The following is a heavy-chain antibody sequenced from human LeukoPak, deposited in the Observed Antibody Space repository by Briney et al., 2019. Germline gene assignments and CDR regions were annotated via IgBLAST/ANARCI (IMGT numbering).Heavy chain of an antibody. CDR3: ARHARKRLTSNWDF. D-gene: IGHD2-21*02. Sequence: SETLSLTCTVSGGSISGFYWSWIRQPPGKGLEWIGYIHYSGSTNYNPSLKSRVIISLDKSKNQFSLRLSSVTAADTAVYYCARHARKRLTSNWDFWGQGTLVTVSS. CDR2: IHYSGST. J-gene: IGHJ4*02. CDR1: GGSISGFY. V-gene: IGHV4-59*08.